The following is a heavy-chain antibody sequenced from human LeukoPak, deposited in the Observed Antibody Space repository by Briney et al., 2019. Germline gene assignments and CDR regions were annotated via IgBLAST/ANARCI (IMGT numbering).Heavy chain of an antibody. J-gene: IGHJ4*02. Sequence: ASVKVSCKASGYTFNRYGISWVRQAPGQGLEWMGWISAMNGITLYAQKVQGRVTMTTDTSTSTAYMELRSLRSDDTGIYYCARDTEWEKNPDYFDCWGQGTLVTASS. CDR2: ISAMNGIT. D-gene: IGHD1-26*01. CDR3: ARDTEWEKNPDYFDC. CDR1: GYTFNRYG. V-gene: IGHV1-18*01.